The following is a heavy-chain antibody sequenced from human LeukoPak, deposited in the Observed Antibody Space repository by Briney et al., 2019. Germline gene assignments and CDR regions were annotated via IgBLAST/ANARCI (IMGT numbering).Heavy chain of an antibody. D-gene: IGHD3-22*01. CDR1: GFTFSSYG. CDR2: IRYGGSNK. CDR3: AKAAGDFYDSSGYFDY. J-gene: IGHJ4*02. V-gene: IGHV3-30*02. Sequence: GGSLRLSCAASGFTFSSYGMHWVRQAPGKGLEWVAFIRYGGSNKYYADSVKGRFTISRDNSKNTLYLQMNSLRAEDTAVYYCAKAAGDFYDSSGYFDYWGQGTLVTVSS.